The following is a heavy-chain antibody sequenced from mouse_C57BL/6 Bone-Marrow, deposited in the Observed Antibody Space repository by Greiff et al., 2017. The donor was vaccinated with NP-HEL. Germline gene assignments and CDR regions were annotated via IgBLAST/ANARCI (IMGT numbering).Heavy chain of an antibody. CDR3: ARHSSIYFDY. D-gene: IGHD1-1*01. Sequence: DVHLVESGGDLVKPGGSLKLSCAASGFTFSSYGMSWVRQTPDKRLEWVATISSGGSYTYYPDSVKGRFTISRDNAKNTLYLQMSSLKSEDTAMYYCARHSSIYFDYWGQGTTLTVSS. CDR1: GFTFSSYG. J-gene: IGHJ2*01. V-gene: IGHV5-6*01. CDR2: ISSGGSYT.